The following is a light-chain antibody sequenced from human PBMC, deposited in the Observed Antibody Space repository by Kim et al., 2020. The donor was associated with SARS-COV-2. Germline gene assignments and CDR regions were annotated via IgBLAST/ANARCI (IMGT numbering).Light chain of an antibody. CDR2: DVS. Sequence: DIQMTQSPSSLSASVGDRVTITCQASHDINNHLNWYHQKPGKAPQLLIYDVSTLEAGVPSRFSGSGSATDFTFTISSLQPEDYAIYYCQQYDVLPLTSGGGTKVDIK. V-gene: IGKV1-33*01. CDR3: QQYDVLPLT. J-gene: IGKJ4*02. CDR1: HDINNH.